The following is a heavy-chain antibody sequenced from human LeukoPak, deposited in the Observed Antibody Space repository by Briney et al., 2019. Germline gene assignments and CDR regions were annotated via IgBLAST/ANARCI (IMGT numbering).Heavy chain of an antibody. Sequence: PGGSLRLSCAASGFTVSSNYMSWVRQAPGKGLEWVSVIYSGGSTYYADSVKGRFTISRDNSKNTLYLQMNSLRAEDTAVYYCACDDYGYAFDIWGQGTMVTVSS. V-gene: IGHV3-53*01. CDR3: ACDDYGYAFDI. CDR1: GFTVSSNY. CDR2: IYSGGST. D-gene: IGHD4-17*01. J-gene: IGHJ3*02.